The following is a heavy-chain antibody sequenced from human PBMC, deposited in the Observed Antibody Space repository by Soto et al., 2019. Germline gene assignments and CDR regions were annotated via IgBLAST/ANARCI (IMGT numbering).Heavy chain of an antibody. D-gene: IGHD2-15*01. CDR1: GFTFSDHY. J-gene: IGHJ4*02. V-gene: IGHV3-72*01. CDR3: VRNLASGGTSYSDY. CDR2: VRNKANSYTT. Sequence: EVQLVESGGGLVEPGGSLRLSCAASGFTFSDHYMDWVRQAPGKGLEWIGRVRNKANSYTTEYAASVRGRFTVSRDDSKNSLYLQMNSLKTEDTAMYYCVRNLASGGTSYSDYWGQGTLVTVS.